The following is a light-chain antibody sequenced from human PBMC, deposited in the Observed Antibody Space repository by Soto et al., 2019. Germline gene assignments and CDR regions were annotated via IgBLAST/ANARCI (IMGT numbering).Light chain of an antibody. CDR2: AAS. Sequence: DIQMTQSPSSLSACVGDRVTITCRASQSISSYLNWYQQKPGKAPKLLIYAASSLQSGVPSRFSGSGSGTDFTLTISCLQSEDFATYYCQQYYSYPTFGQGTRLEI. CDR3: QQYYSYPT. CDR1: QSISSY. J-gene: IGKJ5*01. V-gene: IGKV1-39*01.